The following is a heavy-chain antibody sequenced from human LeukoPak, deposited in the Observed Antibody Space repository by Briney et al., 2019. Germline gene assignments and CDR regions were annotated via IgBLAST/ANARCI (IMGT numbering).Heavy chain of an antibody. D-gene: IGHD4-17*01. CDR1: GGSISGYY. CDR3: ARGIESYGDYGY. Sequence: SETLSLTCTVSGGSISGYYWSWIRQPPGKGLEWIAYMYNSGSTNYNPSLKSRVTISIDTSKNQFSLKLSSLTAADAAIYYCARGIESYGDYGYWGQEILVTVSS. V-gene: IGHV4-59*01. CDR2: MYNSGST. J-gene: IGHJ4*02.